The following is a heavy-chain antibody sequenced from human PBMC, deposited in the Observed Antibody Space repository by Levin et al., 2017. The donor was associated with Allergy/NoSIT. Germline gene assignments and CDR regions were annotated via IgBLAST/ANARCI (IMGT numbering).Heavy chain of an antibody. CDR1: GGSISSGDYY. Sequence: LRLSCTVSGGSISSGDYYWSWIRQPPGKGLEWIGYIYYSGSTYYNPSLKSRVTISVDTSKNQFSLKLSSVTAADTAVYYCARVPYYYDSSGYWWGQGTLVTVSS. J-gene: IGHJ4*02. CDR2: IYYSGST. D-gene: IGHD3-22*01. CDR3: ARVPYYYDSSGYW. V-gene: IGHV4-30-4*01.